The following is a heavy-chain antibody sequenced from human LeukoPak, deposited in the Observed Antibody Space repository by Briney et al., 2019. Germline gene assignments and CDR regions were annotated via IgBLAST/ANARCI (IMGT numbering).Heavy chain of an antibody. Sequence: GESLRLSCSASGFNFAAYTMNWVRQAPGKGLEWVSSSSSSGSRIYYADSVKGRFIVSRDNAESSLFLQMSSLTVADTALYYCTRDMPRVSFLEFLSSGFVYWGQGTLATVSS. CDR1: GFNFAAYT. CDR3: TRDMPRVSFLEFLSSGFVY. V-gene: IGHV3-21*06. D-gene: IGHD3-10*01. J-gene: IGHJ4*02. CDR2: SSSSGSRI.